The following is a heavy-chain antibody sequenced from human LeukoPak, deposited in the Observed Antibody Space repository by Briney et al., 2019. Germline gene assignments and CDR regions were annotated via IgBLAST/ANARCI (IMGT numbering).Heavy chain of an antibody. CDR1: GFTFSSYW. J-gene: IGHJ4*02. Sequence: GGSLRLSCAASGFTFSSYWMSWVRQAPGKGLEWVANIKQDGSEKYYVDSVKGRFTISRDNGKNSPCLQMNSLRVEDTAVYYCARVNKYCSGVSCYSTYWGQGTLVTVSS. CDR3: ARVNKYCSGVSCYSTY. D-gene: IGHD2-15*01. V-gene: IGHV3-7*04. CDR2: IKQDGSEK.